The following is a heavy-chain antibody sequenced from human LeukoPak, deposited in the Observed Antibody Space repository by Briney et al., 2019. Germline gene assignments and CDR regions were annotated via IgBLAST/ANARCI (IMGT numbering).Heavy chain of an antibody. CDR2: INPNSGGT. CDR3: VRAKLRYFDWLLASSPYFDY. V-gene: IGHV1-2*02. Sequence: GASVKVSCKASGYTFTGYYMHWVRQAPGQGLEWMGWINPNSGGTNYAQKFQGRVTMTRDTSISTAYMELSRLRSDDTAVYYCVRAKLRYFDWLLASSPYFDYWGQGTLVTVSS. CDR1: GYTFTGYY. J-gene: IGHJ4*02. D-gene: IGHD3-9*01.